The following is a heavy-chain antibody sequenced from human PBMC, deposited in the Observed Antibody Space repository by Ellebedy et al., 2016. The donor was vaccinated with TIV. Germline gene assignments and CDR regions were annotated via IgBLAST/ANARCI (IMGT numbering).Heavy chain of an antibody. CDR3: ARAIGAGDGT. Sequence: GESLKISXAASGFTFSSYWMHWVRQAPGKGLEWVANINQDGSEIHYVDSVKGRFTISRDNAENSLYLQMNSLRAEDTAAYYCARAIGAGDGTWGQGALVTVSS. CDR2: INQDGSEI. V-gene: IGHV3-7*01. CDR1: GFTFSSYW. D-gene: IGHD2-15*01. J-gene: IGHJ5*02.